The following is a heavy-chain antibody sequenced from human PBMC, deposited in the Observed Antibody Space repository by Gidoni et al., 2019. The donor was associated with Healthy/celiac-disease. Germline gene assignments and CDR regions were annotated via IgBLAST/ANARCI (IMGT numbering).Heavy chain of an antibody. D-gene: IGHD6-6*01. Sequence: QVQLVQSGAEVKKPGASVKVSCKASGYTFPSYGISWVRQAPGQGLEWMGWISAYNGNTNYAQKLQGRGTMTTDTSTSTAYMELRSLRSDDTAVYYCARLTAIAAQPDQEDDYYGMDVWGQGTTVTVSS. CDR3: ARLTAIAAQPDQEDDYYGMDV. CDR2: ISAYNGNT. CDR1: GYTFPSYG. J-gene: IGHJ6*02. V-gene: IGHV1-18*01.